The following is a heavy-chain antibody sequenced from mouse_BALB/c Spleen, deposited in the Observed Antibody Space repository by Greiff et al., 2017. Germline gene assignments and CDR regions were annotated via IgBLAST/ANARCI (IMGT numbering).Heavy chain of an antibody. CDR2: IWAGGST. CDR3: ARGLLWGGAMDY. V-gene: IGHV2-9*02. Sequence: VQRVESGPGLVAPSQSLSITCTVSGFSLTSYGVHWVRQPPGKGLEWLGVIWAGGSTNYNSALMSRLSISKDNSKSQVFLKMNSLQTDDTAMYYCARGLLWGGAMDYWGQGTSVTVSS. D-gene: IGHD2-10*01. CDR1: GFSLTSYG. J-gene: IGHJ4*01.